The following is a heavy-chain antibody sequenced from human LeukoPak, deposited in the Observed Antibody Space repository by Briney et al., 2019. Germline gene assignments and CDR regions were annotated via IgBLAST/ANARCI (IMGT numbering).Heavy chain of an antibody. CDR1: GFTFSSYA. Sequence: PGGSLRLSCAASGFTFSSYAMHWVRQAPGKGLEWVANIKQDGSEKYYVDSVKGRSTISRDNAKNSLYLQMNSLRAEDTAVYYCARDSRGYWGQGTLVTVSS. V-gene: IGHV3-7*01. J-gene: IGHJ4*02. CDR3: ARDSRGY. CDR2: IKQDGSEK.